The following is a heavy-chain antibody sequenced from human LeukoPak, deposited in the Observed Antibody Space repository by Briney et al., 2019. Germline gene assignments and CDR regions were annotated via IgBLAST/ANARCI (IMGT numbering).Heavy chain of an antibody. D-gene: IGHD3-3*01. V-gene: IGHV3-48*02. Sequence: TGGSLRLSCAASGLTFSSYSMNWVRQAPGKGLEWVSHISSSSSTIYYADSVKGRFTISRDNAKNSLYLQMNSLRDEDTAVYYCARGVPTYYDFWSGYYRDNYFDYWGQGTLVTVSS. CDR3: ARGVPTYYDFWSGYYRDNYFDY. CDR1: GLTFSSYS. CDR2: ISSSSSTI. J-gene: IGHJ4*02.